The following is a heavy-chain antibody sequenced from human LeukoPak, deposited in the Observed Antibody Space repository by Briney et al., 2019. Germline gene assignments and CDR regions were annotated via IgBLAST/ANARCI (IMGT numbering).Heavy chain of an antibody. V-gene: IGHV3-7*04. CDR3: ARDSPGYLAYDS. CDR2: IKEDGSAT. J-gene: IGHJ4*02. Sequence: TGGSLRLSCAASGFTFSDYYMTWVRQAPGKGPEWVANIKEDGSATYYVDSVKGRFTTSRDNAKKSLYLHMNSLRAEDTAVYYCARDSPGYLAYDSWGQGTLVTVSS. D-gene: IGHD1-1*01. CDR1: GFTFSDYY.